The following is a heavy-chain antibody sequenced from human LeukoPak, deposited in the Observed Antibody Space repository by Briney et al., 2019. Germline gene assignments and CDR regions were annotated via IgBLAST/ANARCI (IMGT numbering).Heavy chain of an antibody. CDR3: TTFPSGFDI. CDR2: IKSKNDGGTT. CDR1: GFTFSNAW. V-gene: IGHV3-15*05. D-gene: IGHD3-3*01. J-gene: IGHJ3*02. Sequence: PGGSLRLSCTASGFTFSNAWMSWVRQAPGKGLEWVGRIKSKNDGGTTDYAAPVKGRVNISSDDSKNTLYLQMNSLKTEDTAVYYCTTFPSGFDIWGQGTMVTVSS.